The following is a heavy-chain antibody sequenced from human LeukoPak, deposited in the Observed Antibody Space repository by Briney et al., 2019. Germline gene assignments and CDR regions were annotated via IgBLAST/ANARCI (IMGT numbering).Heavy chain of an antibody. J-gene: IGHJ3*02. Sequence: GGSLRLSCAASGFTFSSYEMNWVRQAPGKGLEWVSSISSSSSYIYYADSVKGRFTISRDNAKNSLYLQMNSLRAEDTAVYYCAKDFYFGGSYWRNAFDIWGQGTMVTVSS. D-gene: IGHD1-26*01. V-gene: IGHV3-21*04. CDR3: AKDFYFGGSYWRNAFDI. CDR1: GFTFSSYE. CDR2: ISSSSSYI.